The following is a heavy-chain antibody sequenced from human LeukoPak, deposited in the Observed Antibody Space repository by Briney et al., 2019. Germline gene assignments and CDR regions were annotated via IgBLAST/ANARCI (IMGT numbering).Heavy chain of an antibody. V-gene: IGHV3-48*04. J-gene: IGHJ4*02. CDR3: ARVAMIVAKPYDN. CDR2: ISRGGRTV. Sequence: GGSLRLSCAASGFTFSSYWMHWVRQAPGKRLDWVAYISRGGRTVDYADSVKGRFTISRDSAKNALYLQMNSLRAEDTAVYYCARVAMIVAKPYDNWGQGTLVTVSS. D-gene: IGHD3-22*01. CDR1: GFTFSSYW.